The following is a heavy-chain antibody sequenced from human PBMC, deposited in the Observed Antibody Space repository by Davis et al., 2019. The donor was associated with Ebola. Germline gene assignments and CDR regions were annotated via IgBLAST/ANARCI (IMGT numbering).Heavy chain of an antibody. CDR2: MNPNSGNT. CDR3: ASTTYYDFWSGYGGGYYGMDV. D-gene: IGHD3-3*01. CDR1: GYTFTSYD. V-gene: IGHV1-8*01. J-gene: IGHJ6*02. Sequence: AASVKVSCKASGYTFTSYDINWVRQATGQGLEWMGWMNPNSGNTGYAQKFQGRVTMTRDTSISTAYMELSRLRSDDTAVYYCASTTYYDFWSGYGGGYYGMDVWGQGTTVTVSS.